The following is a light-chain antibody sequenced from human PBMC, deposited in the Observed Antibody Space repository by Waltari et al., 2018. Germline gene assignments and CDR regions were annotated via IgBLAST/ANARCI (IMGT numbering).Light chain of an antibody. V-gene: IGKV3-20*01. CDR1: QSIGRY. Sequence: DIMLTQSPGTLSLSPGERATLSCRASQSIGRYLVWYQQKPGQAPRRLMYEASRRATGIPDRFSGSGSGTDFSLTISRLEPEDFAVYYCQNHERLPATFGQGTKLEIK. CDR2: EAS. CDR3: QNHERLPAT. J-gene: IGKJ1*01.